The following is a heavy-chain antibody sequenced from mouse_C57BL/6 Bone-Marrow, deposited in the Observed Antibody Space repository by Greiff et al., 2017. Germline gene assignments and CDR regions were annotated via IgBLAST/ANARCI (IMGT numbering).Heavy chain of an antibody. J-gene: IGHJ1*03. CDR1: GFTFSSYG. V-gene: IGHV5-6*02. CDR2: ISSGGSYT. D-gene: IGHD2-12*01. Sequence: EVKLVESGGDLVKPGGSLKLSCAASGFTFSSYGMSWVRQTPDKRLEWVATISSGGSYTYYPDSVKGRFTISRDNAKNTLYLQMSSLKSEDTAMYYCARRGDYQLPHWYFDVWGTGTTVTVSS. CDR3: ARRGDYQLPHWYFDV.